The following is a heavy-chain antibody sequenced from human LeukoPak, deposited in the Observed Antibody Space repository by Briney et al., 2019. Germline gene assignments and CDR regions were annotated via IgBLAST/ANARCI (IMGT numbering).Heavy chain of an antibody. V-gene: IGHV4-4*08. J-gene: IGHJ3*02. Sequence: SETLSLTCTVSVGSITGYHWSWIRHPPGKGLEWIGYIYSSGSTEYKPSLKSRATISADTSKNQFSLKLTSVTAADTAIYYCARRNDFDIWGQGTMVTVSS. CDR2: IYSSGST. CDR1: VGSITGYH. CDR3: ARRNDFDI.